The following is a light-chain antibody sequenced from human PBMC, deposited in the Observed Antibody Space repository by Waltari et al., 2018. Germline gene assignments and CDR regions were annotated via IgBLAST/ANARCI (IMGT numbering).Light chain of an antibody. V-gene: IGKV3-15*01. CDR3: QQYNNWPPGT. Sequence: ETVVTQSPATLSMSPGERATLSCRTSPSIGSSLAWYQQRPGQAPRLLIYRASTRATGIPDRFSGSGSETEFTLTISSLQSEDIAVYYCQQYNNWPPGTFGQGTKVEI. CDR2: RAS. CDR1: PSIGSS. J-gene: IGKJ1*01.